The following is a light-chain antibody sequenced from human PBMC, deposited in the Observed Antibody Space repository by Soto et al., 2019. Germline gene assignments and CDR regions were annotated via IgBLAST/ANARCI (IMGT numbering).Light chain of an antibody. CDR3: AAWDDSLNGVL. CDR1: GSNIGSNT. J-gene: IGLJ2*01. Sequence: QSVLTQPPSASGTPGQRVTISCSGSGSNIGSNTVNWYQQLPGTAPKLLIYTYNQRPSGVPDRFSGSKSGTSASLAIGGLHSEDEADYYCAAWDDSLNGVLFGGGTKLT. V-gene: IGLV1-44*01. CDR2: TYN.